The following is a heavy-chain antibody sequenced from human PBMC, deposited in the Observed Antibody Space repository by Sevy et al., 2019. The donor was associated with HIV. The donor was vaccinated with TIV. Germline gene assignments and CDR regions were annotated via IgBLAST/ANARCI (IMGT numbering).Heavy chain of an antibody. J-gene: IGHJ6*02. Sequence: GGSLRLSCAASGFTFSSYGMHWVRQAPGKGLEWVAVISYDGSNKYYADSVKGRFTISRDNSKNTRYLQMNSLRAEDTAVYYCVKVGRGGMVRGYYYGMDVWGQGTTVTVSS. CDR1: GFTFSSYG. CDR2: ISYDGSNK. CDR3: VKVGRGGMVRGYYYGMDV. V-gene: IGHV3-30*18. D-gene: IGHD3-10*01.